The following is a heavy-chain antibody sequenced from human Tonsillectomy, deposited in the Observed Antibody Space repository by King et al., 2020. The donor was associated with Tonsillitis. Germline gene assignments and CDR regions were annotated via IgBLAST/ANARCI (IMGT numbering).Heavy chain of an antibody. CDR3: ARGEGFDFDY. CDR1: GYNFTTYW. D-gene: IGHD3-16*01. CDR2: SYPDDSDA. J-gene: IGHJ4*02. V-gene: IGHV5-51*01. Sequence: VQLVESGAEVKKPGESLKISCKFSGYNFTTYWIGWVRQIPGKGLEGVGISYPDDSDARYSPAFPGQVSMSADKSILTAYLQWSSLKAPDTAIFYCARGEGFDFDYWGQGTLVTVSS.